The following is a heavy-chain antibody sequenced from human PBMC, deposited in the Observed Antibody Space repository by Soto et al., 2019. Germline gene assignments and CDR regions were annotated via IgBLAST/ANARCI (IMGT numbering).Heavy chain of an antibody. V-gene: IGHV4-34*01. D-gene: IGHD6-19*01. CDR3: ARGGGSSGWYLDY. CDR1: GGSFIGYY. J-gene: IGHJ4*02. CDR2: INHSGST. Sequence: QVQLQQWGAGLLKPSETLSLTCAVYGGSFIGYYWSWIRQPPGKGLEWLGEINHSGSTNYNPSLKSRVTRSVDTSKNQCSRKLSSVTAADTAVYYCARGGGSSGWYLDYWGQGTLVTVSS.